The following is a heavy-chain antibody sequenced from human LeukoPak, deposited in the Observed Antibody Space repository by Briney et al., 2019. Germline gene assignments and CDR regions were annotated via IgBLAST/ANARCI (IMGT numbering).Heavy chain of an antibody. CDR1: GFTVSSYA. D-gene: IGHD3-10*01. CDR3: AKVALGPNGGD. V-gene: IGHV3-23*01. J-gene: IGHJ4*02. Sequence: PGGSLRLSCAASGFTVSSYAMSWVRQAPGQGLDWFSGIRGSGSSTYYADSVKGRFTISRDNSKNTLYLQMNSLRAEDPAVYFCAKVALGPNGGDWGQGTLVTVSS. CDR2: IRGSGSST.